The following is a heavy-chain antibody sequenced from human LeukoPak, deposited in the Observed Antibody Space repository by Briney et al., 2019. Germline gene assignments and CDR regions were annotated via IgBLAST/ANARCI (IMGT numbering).Heavy chain of an antibody. CDR1: RRTTSTSDYL. D-gene: IGHD3-16*01. J-gene: IGHJ5*02. CDR2: FYYNGVT. CDR3: VRRNYLSSRIDP. V-gene: IGHV4-39*02. Sequence: PSDPQTLTRPHPRRTTSTSDYLWASVRQPPGTALEWLGDFYYNGVTYYNGVTSYSPSLRSRVTISVDTSKNHFSLDLTSVTAADTAVYYCVRRNYLSSRIDPWGQGTLVTVSS.